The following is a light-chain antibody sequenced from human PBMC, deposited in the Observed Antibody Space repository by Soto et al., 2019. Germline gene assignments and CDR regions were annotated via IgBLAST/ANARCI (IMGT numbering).Light chain of an antibody. CDR3: CSYTTSSTLV. Sequence: QSVLTQPASVSGSPGQSITISCTGTSSDVGGYNYVSWYQQHPGKAPKLMIYEVSNRPSGVSSRFSGSKSGNTASLTISGLQAEDEADYFCCSYTTSSTLVCGTGTKVTVL. V-gene: IGLV2-14*01. CDR2: EVS. J-gene: IGLJ1*01. CDR1: SSDVGGYNY.